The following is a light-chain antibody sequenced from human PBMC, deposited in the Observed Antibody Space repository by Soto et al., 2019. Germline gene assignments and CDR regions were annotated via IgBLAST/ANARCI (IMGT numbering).Light chain of an antibody. CDR3: QQLNSYPIT. CDR2: AAS. Sequence: IQFTQSPSSLSASVGDRVAITCLSSQGFNSFLAWYQQKPGKAPKLLIYAASTLQSGVPSRFSGTGSGTDFTLTISSLQPEDFATYYCQQLNSYPITFGQGTRLEIK. J-gene: IGKJ5*01. V-gene: IGKV1-9*01. CDR1: QGFNSF.